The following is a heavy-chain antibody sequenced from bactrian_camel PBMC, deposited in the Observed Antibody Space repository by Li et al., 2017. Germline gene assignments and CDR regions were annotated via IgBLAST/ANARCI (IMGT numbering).Heavy chain of an antibody. CDR3: ATGPDPWRFAESFRY. CDR1: GFTFDDYA. CDR2: IGFYGIT. Sequence: DVQLVESGGGLVQPGGSLRLSCAASGFTFDDYAMGWIRQAPGKGLEWVAGIGFYGITHYADSVKGQFTISRDNAKKTVYLQMNSLKPEDTAVYYCATGPDPWRFAESFRYWGQGTQVTVS. J-gene: IGHJ6*01. D-gene: IGHD7*01. V-gene: IGHV3-1*01.